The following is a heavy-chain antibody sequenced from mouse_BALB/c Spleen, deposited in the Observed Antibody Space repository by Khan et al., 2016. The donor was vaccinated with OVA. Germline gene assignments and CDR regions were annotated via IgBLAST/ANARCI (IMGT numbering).Heavy chain of an antibody. D-gene: IGHD2-10*01. Sequence: QIHLVQSGPELKKPGETVKISCKASGYTFTNYGMNWVKQSPGKALKWMGWINTYTGEPTYADDFKGRFAFTLETSASTAYLQINNLKNEDTATYCCARPPYFSYTLDHWGQGTSVTVSS. CDR3: ARPPYFSYTLDH. CDR2: INTYTGEP. V-gene: IGHV9-3-1*01. CDR1: GYTFTNYG. J-gene: IGHJ4*01.